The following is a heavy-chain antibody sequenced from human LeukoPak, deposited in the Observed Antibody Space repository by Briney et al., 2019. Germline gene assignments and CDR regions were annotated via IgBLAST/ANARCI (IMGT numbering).Heavy chain of an antibody. CDR2: ISSSSSYI. J-gene: IGHJ6*02. CDR1: GFTFSSYS. D-gene: IGHD2-15*01. Sequence: GGSLRLSCAASGFTFSSYSMNWVRQAPGKGLEWVSSISSSSSYIYYADSVKGRFTISRDSSNNTVFLQMNSLRVEDTGVYYCARESNRRLQYYGINVWGLGTTVTVSS. V-gene: IGHV3-21*01. CDR3: ARESNRRLQYYGINV.